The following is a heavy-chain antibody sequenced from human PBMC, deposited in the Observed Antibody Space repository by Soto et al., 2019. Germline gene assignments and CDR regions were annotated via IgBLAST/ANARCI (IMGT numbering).Heavy chain of an antibody. J-gene: IGHJ5*02. D-gene: IGHD2-8*01. V-gene: IGHV4-30-4*01. Sequence: PSETLSLTCTVSGGSISSGDYYWSWIRQPPGKGLEWIGYIYYSGSTYYNPSLKSRVTISVDTSKNQFSLKLSSVTAADTAVYYCARVGEPMDIVLIRTPNWFDPWGQGTLGTVSS. CDR1: GGSISSGDYY. CDR3: ARVGEPMDIVLIRTPNWFDP. CDR2: IYYSGST.